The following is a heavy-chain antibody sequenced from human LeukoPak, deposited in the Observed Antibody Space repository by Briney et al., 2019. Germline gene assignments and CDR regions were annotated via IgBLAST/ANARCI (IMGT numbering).Heavy chain of an antibody. J-gene: IGHJ5*02. D-gene: IGHD3-22*01. Sequence: SSETLSLTCTVSGGSISSYYWSWIRQPPGKGLEWIGYIYYSGSTNYNPSLKSRVTISVDTSKNQFSLKLSSVTAADTAVYYCARGLGYYYGSGYYTSYPWFDPWGQGTLVTVSS. V-gene: IGHV4-59*01. CDR1: GGSISSYY. CDR3: ARGLGYYYGSGYYTSYPWFDP. CDR2: IYYSGST.